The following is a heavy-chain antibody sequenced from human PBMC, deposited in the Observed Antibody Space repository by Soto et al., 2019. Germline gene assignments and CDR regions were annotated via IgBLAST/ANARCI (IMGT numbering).Heavy chain of an antibody. CDR2: IKSKTDGGTT. V-gene: IGHV3-15*07. D-gene: IGHD2-21*02. J-gene: IGHJ3*02. Sequence: GGSLRLSCAASGFTFSNAWMNWVRQAPGKGLEWVGRIKSKTDGGTTDYAAPVKGRFTISRDDSKNTLYLQMNSLKTEDTAVYYCTTDYGRLTDDAFDIWGQGTMVTVSS. CDR1: GFTFSNAW. CDR3: TTDYGRLTDDAFDI.